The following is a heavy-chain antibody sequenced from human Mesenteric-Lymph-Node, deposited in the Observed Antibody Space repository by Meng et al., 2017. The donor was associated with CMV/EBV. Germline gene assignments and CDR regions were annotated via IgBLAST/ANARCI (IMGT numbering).Heavy chain of an antibody. V-gene: IGHV3-53*05. CDR1: GLTVSDNY. J-gene: IGHJ4*02. CDR2: IYRDGNT. D-gene: IGHD3-16*01. CDR3: AKGRVLSPFDY. Sequence: GESLKISCAVSGLTVSDNYMSWVRQGPRRELEWVSIIYRDGNTYYADSVRGRFKVSRDNFKNTVDLQMNSLTVDDTAVYYCAKGRVLSPFDYWGQGTLVTVSS.